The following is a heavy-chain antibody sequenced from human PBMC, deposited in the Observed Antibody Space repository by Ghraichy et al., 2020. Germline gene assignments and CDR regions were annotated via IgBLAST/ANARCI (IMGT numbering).Heavy chain of an antibody. J-gene: IGHJ4*02. V-gene: IGHV4-59*01. CDR1: GGSISSYY. CDR3: ARGFERLDYYDSSGYYRFDY. Sequence: SQTLSLTCTVSGGSISSYYWSWIRQPPGKGLEWIGYIYYSGSTNYNPSLKSRVTISVDTSKNQFSLKLSSVTAADTAVYYCARGFERLDYYDSSGYYRFDYWGQGTLVTVSS. CDR2: IYYSGST. D-gene: IGHD3-22*01.